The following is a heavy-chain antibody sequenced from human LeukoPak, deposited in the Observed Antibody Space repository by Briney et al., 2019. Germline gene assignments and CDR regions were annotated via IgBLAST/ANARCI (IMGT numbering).Heavy chain of an antibody. CDR1: GYSFNRYW. CDR2: LYPGDSET. J-gene: IGHJ4*02. D-gene: IGHD3-22*01. Sequence: PGESLKISCKGSGYSFNRYWIGWVRQMPGKGLEWMGTLYPGDSETRDSPSLQGQVAISADKSISTAYLQWSSLKPSDTAMYYCARNVDSSAYTFEYWGQGTLVTVSS. V-gene: IGHV5-51*01. CDR3: ARNVDSSAYTFEY.